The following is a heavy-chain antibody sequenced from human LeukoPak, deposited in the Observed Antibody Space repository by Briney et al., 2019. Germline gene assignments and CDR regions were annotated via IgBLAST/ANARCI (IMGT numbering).Heavy chain of an antibody. V-gene: IGHV3-23*01. J-gene: IGHJ3*02. CDR3: ARMTAHAFDI. CDR1: GFTFSTYA. Sequence: GGSLRLSCAASGFTFSTYAMTWVRQAPGKGLEWVSLISGTGGSIYYADSVKGRFTISRDNAKNTLYLQMNSLRAEDTAVYYCARMTAHAFDIWGQGTMVTVSS. D-gene: IGHD2-21*02. CDR2: ISGTGGSI.